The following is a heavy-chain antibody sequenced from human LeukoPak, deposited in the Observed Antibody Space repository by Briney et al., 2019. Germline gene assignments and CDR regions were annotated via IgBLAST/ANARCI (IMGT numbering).Heavy chain of an antibody. J-gene: IGHJ4*02. D-gene: IGHD5-24*01. Sequence: SETLSLTCTVSGGSISSYYWSRIRQPPGKGLEWIAYISDIGSINYNPSLKSRVTISLDTSKNQFSLKLSSVTAADTAVYYCARGKMATKYSPRPSKHFDYWGQGTLVTVSS. V-gene: IGHV4-59*12. CDR1: GGSISSYY. CDR2: ISDIGSI. CDR3: ARGKMATKYSPRPSKHFDY.